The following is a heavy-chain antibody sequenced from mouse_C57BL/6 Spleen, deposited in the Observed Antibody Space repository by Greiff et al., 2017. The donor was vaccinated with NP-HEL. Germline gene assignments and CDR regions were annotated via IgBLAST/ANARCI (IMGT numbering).Heavy chain of an antibody. V-gene: IGHV1-42*01. Sequence: VQLQQSGPELVKPGASVKISCKASGYSFTGYYMNWVKQSPEKSLEWIGEINPSTGGTTYNQKFKAKATLTVDKSSSTAYMQLKSLTTEDYADYYCARRGYDYDKDFDYWGQGTTLTVSS. D-gene: IGHD2-4*01. J-gene: IGHJ2*01. CDR3: ARRGYDYDKDFDY. CDR1: GYSFTGYY. CDR2: INPSTGGT.